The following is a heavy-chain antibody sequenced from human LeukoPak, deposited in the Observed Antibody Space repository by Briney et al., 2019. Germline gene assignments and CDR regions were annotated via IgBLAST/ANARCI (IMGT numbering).Heavy chain of an antibody. D-gene: IGHD3-10*01. Sequence: GGSLRLSCAASGFTFSSYAMHWVRQSPGKGLEWVAVISYDGSNKYYADSVKGRFTISRDNSKNTLYLQMNSLRAEDTAVYYCAKGSRDYYYYYMDVWGKGTTVTVSS. V-gene: IGHV3-30-3*01. CDR1: GFTFSSYA. J-gene: IGHJ6*03. CDR3: AKGSRDYYYYYMDV. CDR2: ISYDGSNK.